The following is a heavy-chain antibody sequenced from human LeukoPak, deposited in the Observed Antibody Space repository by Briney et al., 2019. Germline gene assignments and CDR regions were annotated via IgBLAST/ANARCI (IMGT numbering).Heavy chain of an antibody. V-gene: IGHV4-38-2*01. CDR2: IYHSGST. Sequence: PSETLSLTCAVSGYSISSGYYWGWIRRPPGKGREWIGSIYHSGSTYYNPSLKSRVTISVDTSKNQFSLQLSSVTAADTAVYYCATEVGQWLVRTWGQGTLVTVSS. CDR3: ATEVGQWLVRT. J-gene: IGHJ5*02. CDR1: GYSISSGYY. D-gene: IGHD6-19*01.